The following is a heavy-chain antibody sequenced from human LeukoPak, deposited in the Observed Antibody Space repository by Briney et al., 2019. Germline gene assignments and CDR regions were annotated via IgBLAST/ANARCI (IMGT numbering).Heavy chain of an antibody. V-gene: IGHV1-18*01. CDR1: GYTFTSYG. Sequence: ASVKVSCKASGYTFTSYGISWVRQAPGQGLEWMGWISAYNGNTNYAQKLQGRVTMTTDTSASTAYMELRSLRSDDTAVYYCARVRYPLQKPYYYYYMDVWDKGTTVTVSS. CDR3: ARVRYPLQKPYYYYYMDV. J-gene: IGHJ6*03. D-gene: IGHD4-11*01. CDR2: ISAYNGNT.